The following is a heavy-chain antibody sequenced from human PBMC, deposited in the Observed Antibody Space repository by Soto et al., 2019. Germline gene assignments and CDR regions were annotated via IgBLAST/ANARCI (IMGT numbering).Heavy chain of an antibody. CDR2: ISSSSSTI. CDR3: ARDSPDSSSWYPVDY. D-gene: IGHD6-13*01. V-gene: IGHV3-48*01. J-gene: IGHJ4*02. CDR1: GFTFSSYS. Sequence: EVQLVESGGGLVQPGGSLRLSCAASGFTFSSYSMNWVRQAPGKGLEWVSYISSSSSTIYYADSVKGRFTISRDNAKNSLYRQMNSLRAEDTAVYYCARDSPDSSSWYPVDYWGQGTLVTVSS.